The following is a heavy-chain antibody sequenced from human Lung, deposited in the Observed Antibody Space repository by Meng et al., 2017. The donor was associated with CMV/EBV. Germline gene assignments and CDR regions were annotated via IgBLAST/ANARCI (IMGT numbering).Heavy chain of an antibody. CDR1: GFTFDNHA. J-gene: IGHJ6*02. V-gene: IGHV3-43D*03. D-gene: IGHD3-22*01. Sequence: ESXKISXAASGFTFDNHAMHWVRQAPGKGLEWVSLISWDGGSTSYADSVKGRFTISRDNSKNSLFLQMNSLRPEDSALYYCAKDHDSSWRIMDVWGQGTTVXSP. CDR2: ISWDGGST. CDR3: AKDHDSSWRIMDV.